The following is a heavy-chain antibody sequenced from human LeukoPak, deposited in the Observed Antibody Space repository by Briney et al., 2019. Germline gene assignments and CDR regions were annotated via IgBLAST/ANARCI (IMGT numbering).Heavy chain of an antibody. V-gene: IGHV5-51*01. CDR1: GYSFSTYW. CDR3: ARRAGNLWHDF. Sequence: GESLKISCKGSGYSFSTYWIGWVRQMPGKGLEWMAIIYPGDSGARYSPSFEGHVTISADKSINTAYLQWSSLKASDTAMYYCARRAGNLWHDFWGQGTLVTVSS. D-gene: IGHD4-23*01. J-gene: IGHJ4*02. CDR2: IYPGDSGA.